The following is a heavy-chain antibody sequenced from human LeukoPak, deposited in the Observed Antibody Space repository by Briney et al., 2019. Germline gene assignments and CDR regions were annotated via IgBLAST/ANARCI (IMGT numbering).Heavy chain of an antibody. CDR1: GGSISSGGYS. J-gene: IGHJ4*02. Sequence: PSQTLSLTCAVSGGSISSGGYSWSWIRQPPGKGLEWIGYIYHSGSTYYNPSLKSRVTISVDRSKNQFSLKLSSVTAADTAVYYCARGGDSIRDFDYWGQGTLVTVSS. CDR3: ARGGDSIRDFDY. CDR2: IYHSGST. V-gene: IGHV4-30-2*01. D-gene: IGHD3-10*01.